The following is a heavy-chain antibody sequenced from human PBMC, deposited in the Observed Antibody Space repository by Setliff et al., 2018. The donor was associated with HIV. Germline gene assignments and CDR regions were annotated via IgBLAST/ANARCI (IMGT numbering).Heavy chain of an antibody. V-gene: IGHV1-69*06. D-gene: IGHD3-3*01. CDR3: ARVIGDDFWSGTSNWFDP. CDR2: IIPIFGTA. CDR1: GGTFSSYA. Sequence: SVKVSCKASGGTFSSYAISWVRQAPGQGLEWMGRIIPIFGTANYAQEFQGRVTITADKPTTTAYMQNVGLTSEDTAIYYCARVIGDDFWSGTSNWFDPWGQGTVVTVSS. J-gene: IGHJ5*02.